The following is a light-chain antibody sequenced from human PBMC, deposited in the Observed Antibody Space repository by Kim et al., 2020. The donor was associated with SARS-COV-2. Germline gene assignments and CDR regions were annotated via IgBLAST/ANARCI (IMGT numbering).Light chain of an antibody. CDR2: QDS. CDR1: KLGDKY. V-gene: IGLV3-1*01. J-gene: IGLJ2*01. CDR3: QAWDSSTVV. Sequence: SYELTQPPSVSVSPGQTASITCYGDKLGDKYACWYQQKPGQSPVLVIYQDSKRPSGIPERFSGSNSGNRATLTISGTQAMDEADYYCQAWDSSTVVFGGGTQLTVL.